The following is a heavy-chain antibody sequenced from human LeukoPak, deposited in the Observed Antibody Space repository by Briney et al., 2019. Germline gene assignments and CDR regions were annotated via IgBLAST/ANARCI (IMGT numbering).Heavy chain of an antibody. D-gene: IGHD6-19*01. Sequence: SDTLSLTCTVSGDSISTYYWSWIRQPPGKGLEWIGCICNSGGTNYNPSLKSRVTISVDTSKNQFSLNLSSMTAADTAVYYCAKTGRPNNSGWYRWFDPWGQGTLVTVSS. J-gene: IGHJ5*02. CDR1: GDSISTYY. CDR2: ICNSGGT. CDR3: AKTGRPNNSGWYRWFDP. V-gene: IGHV4-4*09.